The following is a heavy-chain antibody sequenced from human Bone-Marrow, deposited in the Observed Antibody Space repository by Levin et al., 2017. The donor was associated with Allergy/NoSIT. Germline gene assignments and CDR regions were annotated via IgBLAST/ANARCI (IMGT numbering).Heavy chain of an antibody. Sequence: GGSLRLSCTASGFTFSNYAMSWVRQAPGKGLQWVSGISASGANTYYADSVKGRFTISRDTSKKTLYLQMNSLRAEDTALYYCGKDPNGDYVGAFDIWGQGTMVTVSS. CDR3: GKDPNGDYVGAFDI. J-gene: IGHJ3*02. D-gene: IGHD4-17*01. CDR1: GFTFSNYA. CDR2: ISASGANT. V-gene: IGHV3-23*01.